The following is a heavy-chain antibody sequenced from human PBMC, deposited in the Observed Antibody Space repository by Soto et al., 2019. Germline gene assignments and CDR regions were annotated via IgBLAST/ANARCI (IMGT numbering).Heavy chain of an antibody. J-gene: IGHJ3*02. CDR1: GFTFSSYS. D-gene: IGHD3-3*01. CDR3: ERDPYDFWSGLRSAFDI. V-gene: IGHV3-21*01. Sequence: GGSLRLSCAASGFTFSSYSMNWVRQAPGKGLECVSSISSSSSYIYYADSVKGRFTISRDNAKNSLYLQMNSLRAEDTAVYYCERDPYDFWSGLRSAFDIWGQGTMVTVSS. CDR2: ISSSSSYI.